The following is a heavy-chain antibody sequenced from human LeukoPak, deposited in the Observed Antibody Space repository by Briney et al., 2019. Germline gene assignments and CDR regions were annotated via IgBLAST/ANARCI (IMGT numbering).Heavy chain of an antibody. D-gene: IGHD6-19*01. Sequence: ASVKVSCKASGYTFTSNYIHWVRQAPGQGLEWMGMIYPRDGSTSYAQKFQGRVTITADESTSTAYMELSRLRSDDTAVYYCARVRRQWLVYFDYWGQGTLVTVSS. CDR2: IYPRDGST. CDR1: GYTFTSNY. V-gene: IGHV1-46*01. J-gene: IGHJ4*02. CDR3: ARVRRQWLVYFDY.